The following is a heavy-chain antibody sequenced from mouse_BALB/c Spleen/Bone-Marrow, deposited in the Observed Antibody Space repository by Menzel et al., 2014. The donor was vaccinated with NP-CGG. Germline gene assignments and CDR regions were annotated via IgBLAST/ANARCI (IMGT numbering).Heavy chain of an antibody. D-gene: IGHD1-2*01. Sequence: LQQSGSELVRPGASVKLSCKASGYTFTSYWMHWVKQRPGQGLEWIGNIYPGSGSTNYDEKSKSKATLTVDTSSSTAYTQLSSLTSEDSAVYYCTRWRFITTATYAMDYWGQGTSVTVSS. CDR3: TRWRFITTATYAMDY. CDR2: IYPGSGST. V-gene: IGHV1S22*01. CDR1: GYTFTSYW. J-gene: IGHJ4*01.